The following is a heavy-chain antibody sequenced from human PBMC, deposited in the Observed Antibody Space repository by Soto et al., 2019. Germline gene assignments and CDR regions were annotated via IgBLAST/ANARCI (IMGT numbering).Heavy chain of an antibody. J-gene: IGHJ4*02. CDR3: AKGGATYGLLTHDY. CDR2: ITGSSTVT. V-gene: IGHV3-23*01. Sequence: EVQLLESGGDLVQPGGPLRVSCVASGFTFSNYAMSWVRQAPGKGLEWITTITGSSTVTYYTDSVKGRFAISRDNSKNTLFLQMNSLTAEDTAVYYCAKGGATYGLLTHDYWGQGTLVTVSS. CDR1: GFTFSNYA. D-gene: IGHD3-9*01.